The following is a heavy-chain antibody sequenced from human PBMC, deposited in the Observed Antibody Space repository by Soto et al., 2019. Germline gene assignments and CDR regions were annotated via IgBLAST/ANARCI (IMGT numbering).Heavy chain of an antibody. Sequence: SETLSFTCTVSGGSISSSSYYWGWIRQPPGKGLEWIGSIYYSGSTYYNPSLKSRVTISVDTSKNQFSLKLSSVTAADTAVYYCARTSYDSSGTAADPWGQGTLVTVSS. D-gene: IGHD3-22*01. J-gene: IGHJ5*02. V-gene: IGHV4-39*07. CDR3: ARTSYDSSGTAADP. CDR1: GGSISSSSYY. CDR2: IYYSGST.